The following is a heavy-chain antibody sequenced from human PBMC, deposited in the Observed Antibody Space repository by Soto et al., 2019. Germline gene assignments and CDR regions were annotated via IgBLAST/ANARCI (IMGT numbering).Heavy chain of an antibody. J-gene: IGHJ4*02. CDR2: ISGSGGST. CDR1: GFTFSSYA. V-gene: IGHV3-23*01. Sequence: GGSLRLSCAASGFTFSSYAMSWVRQAPGKGLEWVSAISGSGGSTYYADSVKGRLTISRDNSKNTLYLQMNSLRAEDTAVYYCAKDLDSSGYYFDYWGQGTLVTVSS. CDR3: AKDLDSSGYYFDY. D-gene: IGHD3-22*01.